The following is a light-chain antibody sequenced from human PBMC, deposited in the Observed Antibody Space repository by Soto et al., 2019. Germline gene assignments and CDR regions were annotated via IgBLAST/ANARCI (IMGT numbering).Light chain of an antibody. CDR3: SSYTSSSTYV. Sequence: QSALTQPASVSGSPGQSITISCTGTSSDVGGYNYVSWYQQHPGNAPKLMIYEVSNRPSGVSNRFSGSKSGNTASLTISGLQAEDEADYYCSSYTSSSTYVFGTGIKVTVL. J-gene: IGLJ1*01. CDR2: EVS. CDR1: SSDVGGYNY. V-gene: IGLV2-14*01.